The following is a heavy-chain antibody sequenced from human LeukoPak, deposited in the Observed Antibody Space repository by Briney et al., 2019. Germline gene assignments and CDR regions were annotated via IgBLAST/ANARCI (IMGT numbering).Heavy chain of an antibody. J-gene: IGHJ5*01. D-gene: IGHD4-11*01. Sequence: SETLSLTCTVSGDTINSYYWSWIRQPPGKGLEWLGYIYYRGSANYNPSLKSRVTISIDASKNQFSLKLTSVTAADTAVYYCARLLHDWFDSWGQGTLVTVSS. CDR1: GDTINSYY. CDR2: IYYRGSA. V-gene: IGHV4-59*08. CDR3: ARLLHDWFDS.